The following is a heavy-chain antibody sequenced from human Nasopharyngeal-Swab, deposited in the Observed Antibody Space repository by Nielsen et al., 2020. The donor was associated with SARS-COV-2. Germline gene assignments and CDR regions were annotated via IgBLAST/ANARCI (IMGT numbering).Heavy chain of an antibody. Sequence: RGSLRLSCAASGFTFSSHWMHWVRQAPGKVLGWVSRISEDGSITTYADSVKGRFTISRDNAKNTLFLQMNSLRADDTAIYYCASQLGHPDSWGQGTLVTVSS. V-gene: IGHV3-74*01. D-gene: IGHD2-2*01. CDR3: ASQLGHPDS. CDR2: ISEDGSIT. CDR1: GFTFSSHW. J-gene: IGHJ4*02.